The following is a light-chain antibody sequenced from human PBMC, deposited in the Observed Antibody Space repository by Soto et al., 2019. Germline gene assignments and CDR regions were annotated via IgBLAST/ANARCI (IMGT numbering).Light chain of an antibody. J-gene: IGKJ1*01. CDR2: AAS. V-gene: IGKV1-9*01. Sequence: DIQLTQSPSFLSASVGDRVTITCRASQGISSYLAWYQQRPGKVPRFLTHAASTLQSGVPSRVSATGSGTTFTLTISSLQPKDIATYYCQQLNRFPRTFGQGTKV. CDR3: QQLNRFPRT. CDR1: QGISSY.